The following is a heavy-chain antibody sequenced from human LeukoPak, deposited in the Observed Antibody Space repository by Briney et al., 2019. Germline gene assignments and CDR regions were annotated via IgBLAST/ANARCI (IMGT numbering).Heavy chain of an antibody. J-gene: IGHJ4*02. Sequence: PSETLSLTCTVSGGSLSSYYWSWVRQPPGKGLEWIGYIYYSGSTNYHPSLKSRVTISVDTSKNQFSLKLSSVTAADTAVYYCARAVAGRRHFDYWGQGTLVTVSS. V-gene: IGHV4-59*08. CDR3: ARAVAGRRHFDY. D-gene: IGHD6-19*01. CDR1: GGSLSSYY. CDR2: IYYSGST.